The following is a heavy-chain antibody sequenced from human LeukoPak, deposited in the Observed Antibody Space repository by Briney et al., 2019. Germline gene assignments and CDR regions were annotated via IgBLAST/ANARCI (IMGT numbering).Heavy chain of an antibody. D-gene: IGHD2-8*01. J-gene: IGHJ4*02. CDR3: ARDRHVYYFDY. CDR1: GGSISSSSYY. V-gene: IGHV4-39*07. CDR2: IYYSGST. Sequence: PSETLSLTCTVSGGSISSSSYYWGWIRQPPGKGLEWIGSIYYSGSTYYNPSLKSRVTISVDTSKNQFSLKLSSVTAADTAVYYCARDRHVYYFDYWGQGTLVTVSS.